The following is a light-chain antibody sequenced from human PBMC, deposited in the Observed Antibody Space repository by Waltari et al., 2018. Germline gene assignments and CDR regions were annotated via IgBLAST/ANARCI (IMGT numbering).Light chain of an antibody. V-gene: IGKV3-11*01. CDR2: DAS. J-gene: IGKJ4*01. Sequence: EIVLTQSPATLSLSPGERATRSCRASQSVSSYLAWYQQKPGQAPRLLIYDASNRATGIPARFSGSGSGTDFTLTISSLEPEDFAVYYCQQRSIPLTFGGGTKVEIK. CDR3: QQRSIPLT. CDR1: QSVSSY.